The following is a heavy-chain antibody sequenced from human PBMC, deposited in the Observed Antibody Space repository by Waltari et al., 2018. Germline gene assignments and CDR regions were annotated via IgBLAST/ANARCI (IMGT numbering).Heavy chain of an antibody. D-gene: IGHD2-2*01. CDR1: GFVFSRYW. V-gene: IGHV3-7*01. J-gene: IGHJ4*02. CDR2: INYDGSQK. CDR3: AKSRGFEY. Sequence: EVQLVESGGGLVQPGGSLGLSCGASGFVFSRYWMSWVRQTPGKGLEWVANINYDGSQKYYVDSVKGRFTISRDNAKNSVYLQMNSLRVEDTAVYYCAKSRGFEYWGQGTLITVSS.